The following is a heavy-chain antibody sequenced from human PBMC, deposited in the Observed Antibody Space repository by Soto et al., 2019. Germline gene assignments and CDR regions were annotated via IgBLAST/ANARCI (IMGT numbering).Heavy chain of an antibody. CDR1: GFTVSSTY. Sequence: PGGSLRLSCAASGFTVSSTYMTWVRQAPGKGLEWVSVIYSGGSTYYPDSVKGRFTISRDSSKNTVSLEMTSLRAEDTAVYYCAKGGRQWLVPSDFNYWAQGALVPVSS. D-gene: IGHD6-19*01. J-gene: IGHJ4*02. CDR2: IYSGGST. V-gene: IGHV3-66*01. CDR3: AKGGRQWLVPSDFNY.